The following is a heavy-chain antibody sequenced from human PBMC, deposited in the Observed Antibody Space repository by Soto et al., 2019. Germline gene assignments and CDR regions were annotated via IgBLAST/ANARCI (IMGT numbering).Heavy chain of an antibody. Sequence: SETLSLTCTVSGGSISSGDYYWSWIRQPPGKGLEWIGYIYYSGSTYYNPSLKSRVTISVDTSKNQFSLKLSSVTAADTAVYYCARDVPGGGSGYDYPYYYYGMDVWGQGTTVTAP. J-gene: IGHJ6*02. CDR2: IYYSGST. V-gene: IGHV4-30-4*01. CDR1: GGSISSGDYY. CDR3: ARDVPGGGSGYDYPYYYYGMDV. D-gene: IGHD5-12*01.